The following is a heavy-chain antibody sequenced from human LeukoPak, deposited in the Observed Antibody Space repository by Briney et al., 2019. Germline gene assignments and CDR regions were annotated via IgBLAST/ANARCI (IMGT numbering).Heavy chain of an antibody. D-gene: IGHD2-2*01. J-gene: IGHJ6*03. V-gene: IGHV1-18*01. CDR2: ISAYNGNT. Sequence: ASVKVSCKASGYTFTSYGISWVRQAPGQGLEWMGWISAYNGNTNYAQKLQGRVTMTTDTSTSTAYMELRSLRSDDTAVYYCARTGDIVVVPAAIEDYYYYYYMDVWGKGTTVTVSS. CDR1: GYTFTSYG. CDR3: ARTGDIVVVPAAIEDYYYYYYMDV.